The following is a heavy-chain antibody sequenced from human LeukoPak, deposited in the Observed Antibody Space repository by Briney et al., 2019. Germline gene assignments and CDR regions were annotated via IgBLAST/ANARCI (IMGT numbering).Heavy chain of an antibody. J-gene: IGHJ4*02. CDR3: ATTPSTDCSSTSCYGFDY. CDR2: IIPILGIA. D-gene: IGHD2-2*01. V-gene: IGHV1-69*04. Sequence: SVKVSCKASGGTFSSYAISWVRQAPGQGLEWMGRIIPILGIANYAQKFQGRVTITADKSTSTAYMELSSLRSEDTAVYYCATTPSTDCSSTSCYGFDYWGQGTLVTVS. CDR1: GGTFSSYA.